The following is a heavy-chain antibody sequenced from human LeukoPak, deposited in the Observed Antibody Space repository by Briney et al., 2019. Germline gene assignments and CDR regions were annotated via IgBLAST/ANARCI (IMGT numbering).Heavy chain of an antibody. V-gene: IGHV4-34*01. D-gene: IGHD3-16*01. J-gene: IGHJ6*03. CDR2: IYYSGST. Sequence: SETLSLTCAVYGGSFSGYYWSWIRQPPGKGLEWIGSIYYSGSTYYNSSLKSRVTISVDTSKNQFSVKLSSVTAADTAVYYCARLRDYYYSYMDVWGKGTTVTISS. CDR1: GGSFSGYY. CDR3: ARLRDYYYSYMDV.